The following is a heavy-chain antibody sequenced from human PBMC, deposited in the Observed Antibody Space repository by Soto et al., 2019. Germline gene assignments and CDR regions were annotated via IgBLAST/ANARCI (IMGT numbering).Heavy chain of an antibody. CDR2: IYYSGST. CDR1: GGSISSYY. Sequence: PSETLSLTCTVSGGSISSYYWSWIRQPPGKGLEWIGYIYYSGSTNYNPSLKSRVTISVDTSKNQFSLKLSSVTAADTAAYYCARLQRYCSGGSCYYYFDYWGQGTLVTVSS. CDR3: ARLQRYCSGGSCYYYFDY. J-gene: IGHJ4*02. V-gene: IGHV4-59*08. D-gene: IGHD2-15*01.